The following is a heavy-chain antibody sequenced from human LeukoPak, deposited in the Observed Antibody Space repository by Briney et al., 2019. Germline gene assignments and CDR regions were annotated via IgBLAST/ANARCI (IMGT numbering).Heavy chain of an antibody. J-gene: IGHJ6*02. CDR1: GFTFSSYS. CDR2: ISGSGGST. CDR3: ATRQQLWQIYYYYGMDV. V-gene: IGHV3-23*01. D-gene: IGHD5-18*01. Sequence: GGSLRLSCAASGFTFSSYSMSWVRQAPGKGLEWVSAISGSGGSTYYADSVKGRFTISRDNSKNTLYLQMNSLRAEDTAVYYCATRQQLWQIYYYYGMDVWGQGTTVTVSS.